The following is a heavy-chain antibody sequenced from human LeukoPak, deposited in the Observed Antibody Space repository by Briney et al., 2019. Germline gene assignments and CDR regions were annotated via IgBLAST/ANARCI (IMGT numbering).Heavy chain of an antibody. V-gene: IGHV3-21*01. CDR2: ISSSSSYI. CDR3: ARDGGAAAMFWFDP. D-gene: IGHD2-2*01. CDR1: GFTFSSYS. Sequence: GGSLRLSCAASGFTFSSYSMNWVRQAPGKGLEWVSSISSSSSYIYYADSVKGRFTISRDNAKNSLYLQMNSLRAEDTAVYYCARDGGAAAMFWFDPWGQGTLATVSS. J-gene: IGHJ5*02.